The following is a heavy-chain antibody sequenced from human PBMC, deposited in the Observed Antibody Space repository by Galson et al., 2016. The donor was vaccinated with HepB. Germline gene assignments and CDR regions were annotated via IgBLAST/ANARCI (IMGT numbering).Heavy chain of an antibody. D-gene: IGHD3-3*02. V-gene: IGHV1-2*02. J-gene: IGHJ4*02. Sequence: SVKVSCTASGYTFTGYYVYWVRQAPGQGLEWMGWINPNSGGTNYAQKVQGRVTMTRDTSISTAFMELSRLRSDDTAVYCCARIPPIYSSALMEDMKDYWGQGTLVTVSS. CDR1: GYTFTGYY. CDR2: INPNSGGT. CDR3: ARIPPIYSSALMEDMKDY.